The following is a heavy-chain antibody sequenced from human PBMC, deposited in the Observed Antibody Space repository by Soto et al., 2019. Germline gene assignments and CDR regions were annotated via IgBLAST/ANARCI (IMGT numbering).Heavy chain of an antibody. CDR2: IIPILGIA. CDR1: GGSFSSYT. D-gene: IGHD2-15*01. V-gene: IGHV1-69*02. J-gene: IGHJ5*02. CDR3: ARTLVAANWFDP. Sequence: GASVKVSCKASGGSFSSYTISWVRQAPGQGLEWMGRIIPILGIANYAQKFQGRVTITADKSTSTAYMELSSLRSEDTAVYYCARTLVAANWFDPWGQGTLVTVSS.